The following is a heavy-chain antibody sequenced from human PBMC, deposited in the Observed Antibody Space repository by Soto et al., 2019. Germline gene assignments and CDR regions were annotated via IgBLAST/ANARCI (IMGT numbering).Heavy chain of an antibody. Sequence: SEALSLTCSVSGGSIISHYWSWIRQPPGKGLEWIGYIHYTGSTDYNPSLKSRLTISVDTSKNQFSLKLTSVTAADTAVYYCARGGWSLDYWGQGTLVTVS. D-gene: IGHD2-15*01. CDR1: GGSIISHY. J-gene: IGHJ4*02. CDR3: ARGGWSLDY. V-gene: IGHV4-59*11. CDR2: IHYTGST.